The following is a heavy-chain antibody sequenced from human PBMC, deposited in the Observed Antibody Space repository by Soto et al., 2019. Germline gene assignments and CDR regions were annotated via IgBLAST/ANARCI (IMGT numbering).Heavy chain of an antibody. CDR2: SDPADSDD. J-gene: IGHJ5*01. V-gene: IGHV5-51*01. CDR1: GYVFTKYW. D-gene: IGHD3-22*01. CDR3: ERRALDPIGHYYPYNWFDS. Sequence: GESLKISCKASGYVFTKYWIAWVRQMPGKGLEWIGISDPADSDDRYSPSFQGQITISVDKSDSSAYLRWDNLKTSDTATYFCERRALDPIGHYYPYNWFDSLGQGTQVTVSS.